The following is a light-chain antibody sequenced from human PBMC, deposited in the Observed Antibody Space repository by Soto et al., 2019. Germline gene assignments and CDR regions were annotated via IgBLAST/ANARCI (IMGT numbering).Light chain of an antibody. CDR3: QQRSNWPLT. CDR1: QSLNRD. J-gene: IGKJ4*01. Sequence: VMTQSPATLSMSPGERATLSCRASQSLNRDLAWYQQKPGQSPRLLIFGASIRATGIPARFSGSGSGTDFTLTISSLEPEDFAVYYCQQRSNWPLTFGGGTKVDIK. V-gene: IGKV3-11*01. CDR2: GAS.